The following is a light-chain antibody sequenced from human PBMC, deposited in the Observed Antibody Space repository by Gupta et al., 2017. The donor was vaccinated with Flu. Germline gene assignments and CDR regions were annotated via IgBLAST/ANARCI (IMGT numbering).Light chain of an antibody. J-gene: IGLJ2*01. V-gene: IGLV2-14*01. CDR1: SSDIGSYNY. CDR3: SSCISSTTLV. CDR2: GVT. Sequence: QPALTQPASVSGSPGQSITISYTGTSSDIGSYNYVSWYQQHPGQAPKLLIYGVTNRPSGVSDRFSASKSGDTASLTISGPQAEDEADYYCSSCISSTTLVFGGGTKLTVL.